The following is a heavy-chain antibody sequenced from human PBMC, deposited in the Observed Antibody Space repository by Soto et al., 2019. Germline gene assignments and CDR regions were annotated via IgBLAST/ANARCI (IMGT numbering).Heavy chain of an antibody. Sequence: XXTLSLTCTVSGGSITSYYWSWIRQPPGKGMEWIGXIYYSXSTNYNHSLKXXVTISVDTSKNHLSLQPSSVNAADKDVYYCARLRIRWDFDYWGQGTLVTVSS. D-gene: IGHD3-3*02. V-gene: IGHV4-59*08. CDR1: GGSITSYY. J-gene: IGHJ4*02. CDR3: ARLRIRWDFDY. CDR2: IYYSXST.